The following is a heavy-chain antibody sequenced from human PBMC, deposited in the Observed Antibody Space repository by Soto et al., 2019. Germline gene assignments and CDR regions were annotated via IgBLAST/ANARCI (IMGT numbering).Heavy chain of an antibody. J-gene: IGHJ4*02. CDR2: ISGSGGST. CDR1: GFTFSSYA. D-gene: IGHD3-16*01. CDR3: AKDRPGYYDYIWGSFSGSYYFDY. V-gene: IGHV3-23*01. Sequence: EVQLLESGGGLVQPGGSLRLSCAASGFTFSSYAMSWVHQAPGKGLEWVSAISGSGGSTYYADSVKGRFTISRDNSKNTLYLQMNSLRAEDTAVYYCAKDRPGYYDYIWGSFSGSYYFDYWGQGTLVTVSS.